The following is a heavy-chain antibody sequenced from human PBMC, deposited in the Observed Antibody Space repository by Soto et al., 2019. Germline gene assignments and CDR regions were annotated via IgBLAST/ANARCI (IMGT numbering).Heavy chain of an antibody. D-gene: IGHD6-19*01. CDR3: ARVGSSGSHYYYGMDV. CDR1: GGTFSSYA. CDR2: IIPIFGTA. J-gene: IGHJ6*02. V-gene: IGHV1-69*05. Sequence: QVQLVQSGAEVKKPGSSVKVSCKASGGTFSSYAISWVRQAPGQGLEWMGGIIPIFGTANYTQKFQGRVTIPXXEXTXXAYMELSSLRSEDTAVYYCARVGSSGSHYYYGMDVWGQGTTVTVSS.